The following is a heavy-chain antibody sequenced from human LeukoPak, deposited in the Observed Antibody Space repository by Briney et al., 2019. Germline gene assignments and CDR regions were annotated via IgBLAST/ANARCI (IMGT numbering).Heavy chain of an antibody. J-gene: IGHJ4*02. CDR1: GLTFSNYD. V-gene: IGHV3-30*18. D-gene: IGHD3-22*01. Sequence: PGRSLRLSCAASGLTFSNYDMHWVRQAPGKGLEWVALISYDGTNKYYADSVKGRFTFSRDNSKYTLYLQMNSLRAEDTAVYYCAKGSSSGTVDYWGQGTLVAVSS. CDR2: ISYDGTNK. CDR3: AKGSSSGTVDY.